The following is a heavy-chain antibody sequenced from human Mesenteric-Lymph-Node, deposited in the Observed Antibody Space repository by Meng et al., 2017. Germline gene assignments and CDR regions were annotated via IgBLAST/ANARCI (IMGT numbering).Heavy chain of an antibody. D-gene: IGHD2-2*01. Sequence: GESLKISCAASGFTFSSYWMSWVRQAPGKGLEWVANIKQDGSEKYYVDSVKGRFTISRDNAKNSLYLQMNSLRAEDTAVYYCARDGQSHQRSSGPRSYYGMDVWGQGTTVTVSS. J-gene: IGHJ6*02. V-gene: IGHV3-7*01. CDR1: GFTFSSYW. CDR3: ARDGQSHQRSSGPRSYYGMDV. CDR2: IKQDGSEK.